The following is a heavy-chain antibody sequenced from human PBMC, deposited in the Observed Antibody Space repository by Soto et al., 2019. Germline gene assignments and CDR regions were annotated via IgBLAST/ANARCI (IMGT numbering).Heavy chain of an antibody. CDR3: ARQCGGGSCYYYYGMDV. Sequence: KSLEWMGIIYPGDSDTRYSPSFQGQVTISADKSISTAYLQWSSLKASDTAMYYCARQCGGGSCYYYYGMDVWGQGTTVTVSS. V-gene: IGHV5-51*01. J-gene: IGHJ6*02. D-gene: IGHD2-15*01. CDR2: IYPGDSDT.